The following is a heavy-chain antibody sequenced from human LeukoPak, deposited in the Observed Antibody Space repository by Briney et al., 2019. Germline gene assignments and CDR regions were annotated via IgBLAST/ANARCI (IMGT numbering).Heavy chain of an antibody. Sequence: SETLSLTCAVYDGSFSGYYWSCIRQPPGKGLEWIGEINHSGSVNYNPSLKSRVTISVDTSKNQFSLKLNSVTAADTAVYYCATKPAPVAGTVFLWFDPWGQGTLVTVSS. CDR3: ATKPAPVAGTVFLWFDP. V-gene: IGHV4-34*01. CDR2: INHSGSV. D-gene: IGHD6-19*01. CDR1: DGSFSGYY. J-gene: IGHJ5*02.